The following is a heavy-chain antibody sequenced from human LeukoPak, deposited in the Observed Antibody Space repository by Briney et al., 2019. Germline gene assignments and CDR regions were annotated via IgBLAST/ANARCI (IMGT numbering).Heavy chain of an antibody. V-gene: IGHV4-61*02. D-gene: IGHD6-6*01. CDR1: GGSISSGSYY. CDR3: AREAARTSEDLDY. J-gene: IGHJ4*02. Sequence: SETLSLTCTVSGGSISSGSYYWSWIRQPAGKGLEWIGRIYTSGSTNYNPSLKSRVTISVDTSKNQFSLKLSSVTAADTAVYYCAREAARTSEDLDYWGQGTLVTVSS. CDR2: IYTSGST.